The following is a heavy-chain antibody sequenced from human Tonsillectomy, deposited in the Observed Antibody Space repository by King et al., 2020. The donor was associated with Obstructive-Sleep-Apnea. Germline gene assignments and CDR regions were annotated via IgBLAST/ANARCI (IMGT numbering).Heavy chain of an antibody. J-gene: IGHJ3*02. Sequence: VQLQQWGAGLLKPSETLSLTCAVYVGSFSGYYWNWIRQPPGKGLEWIGEINHIGITNYNPSLKSRVTISVEPSKNQFSLKLSSVTAADTAVYYCARGDTYYYDSSVYYRTDAFDIWGQGTMVTVSS. CDR3: ARGDTYYYDSSVYYRTDAFDI. V-gene: IGHV4-34*01. D-gene: IGHD3-22*01. CDR2: INHIGIT. CDR1: VGSFSGYY.